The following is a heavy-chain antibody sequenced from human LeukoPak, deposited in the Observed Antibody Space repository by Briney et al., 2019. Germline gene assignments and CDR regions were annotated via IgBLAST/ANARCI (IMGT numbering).Heavy chain of an antibody. D-gene: IGHD3-22*01. CDR3: AAPDSSGYYPYYYYYYMDV. J-gene: IGHJ6*03. Sequence: PGGSLRLSCAASGFTFSSYAMSWVRQAPGKGLEWVAFIRYDGSNKYYADSVKGRFTISRDNSKNTLYLQMNSLRAEDTAVYYCAAPDSSGYYPYYYYYYMDVWGKGTTVTVSS. CDR2: IRYDGSNK. V-gene: IGHV3-30*02. CDR1: GFTFSSYA.